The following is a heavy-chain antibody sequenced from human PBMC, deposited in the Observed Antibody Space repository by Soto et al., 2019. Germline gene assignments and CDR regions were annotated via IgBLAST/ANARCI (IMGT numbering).Heavy chain of an antibody. D-gene: IGHD6-19*01. Sequence: QVQLQESGPGLVKPSETLSLTCTVSGGSISSYYWSWIRQPPGKGLEWIGYIYYSGSTNYNPSLKSRVTISVDTSKNQFSLKLSSVTAADTAVYYCARGPSLAGTEDYYYGMDVWGQGTTVTVSS. V-gene: IGHV4-59*01. CDR3: ARGPSLAGTEDYYYGMDV. CDR1: GGSISSYY. J-gene: IGHJ6*02. CDR2: IYYSGST.